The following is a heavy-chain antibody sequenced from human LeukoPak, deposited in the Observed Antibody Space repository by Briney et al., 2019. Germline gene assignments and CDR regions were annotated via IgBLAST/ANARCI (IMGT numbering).Heavy chain of an antibody. V-gene: IGHV3-53*01. Sequence: GGSLRLSCAASGFTVSSNYMSWVRQAPGKGLEWVSVIYSGGSTHYADSVKGRFTISRDNSKNTLYLQMNSLRAEDTAVYYCARRSDYYYGMDVWGQGTTVTVSS. J-gene: IGHJ6*02. CDR3: ARRSDYYYGMDV. CDR2: IYSGGST. CDR1: GFTVSSNY.